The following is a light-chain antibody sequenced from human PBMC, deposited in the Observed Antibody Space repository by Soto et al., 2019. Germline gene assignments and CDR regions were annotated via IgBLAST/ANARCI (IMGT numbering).Light chain of an antibody. CDR3: QQYDFLVT. J-gene: IGKJ5*01. V-gene: IGKV1-33*01. CDR1: QDINNY. Sequence: DIQMTQSPSSLSASVGDRVTITCQASQDINNYLNCYQQKPGKAPELLIYDASNLQTGVPTRFSGSGSGKHFTFTISSLQPEDIATYFCQQYDFLVTFGQGTRLEIQ. CDR2: DAS.